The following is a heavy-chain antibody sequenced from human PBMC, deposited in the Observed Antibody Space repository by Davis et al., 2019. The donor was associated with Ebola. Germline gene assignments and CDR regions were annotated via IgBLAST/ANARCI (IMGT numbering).Heavy chain of an antibody. CDR3: ARESVAAAGTFDY. J-gene: IGHJ4*02. CDR2: ISSSSSYI. V-gene: IGHV3-21*01. Sequence: GESLKISCAASGFTFSSYSMNWVRQAPGKGLEWVSSISSSSSYIYYADSVKGRFTISRDNAKNSLYLQMNSLRDEDTAVYYCARESVAAAGTFDYWGQGTLVTVSS. CDR1: GFTFSSYS. D-gene: IGHD6-13*01.